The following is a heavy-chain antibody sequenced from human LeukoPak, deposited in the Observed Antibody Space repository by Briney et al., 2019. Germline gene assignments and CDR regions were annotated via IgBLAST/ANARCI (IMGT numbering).Heavy chain of an antibody. CDR3: ARCGSGSGYLYYFDY. D-gene: IGHD3-10*01. CDR1: GYSFSDFP. J-gene: IGHJ4*02. Sequence: GASVKVSCKASGYSFSDFPIHWVRQAPGQGLEWMGRINSNSGGTSYAQNFQGRVTMTRDTSINTAYMELSGPTSDDTAVYYCARCGSGSGYLYYFDYWGQGTLVSVSS. V-gene: IGHV1-2*06. CDR2: INSNSGGT.